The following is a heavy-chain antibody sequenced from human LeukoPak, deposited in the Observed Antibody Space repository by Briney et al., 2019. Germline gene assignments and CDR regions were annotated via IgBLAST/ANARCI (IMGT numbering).Heavy chain of an antibody. D-gene: IGHD3-3*01. CDR3: ARGAFTIFGVVIIRQWFDP. J-gene: IGHJ5*02. V-gene: IGHV1-46*03. CDR1: GYTFTSYY. Sequence: ASVKVSCXASGYTFTSYYMHWVRQAPGQGLEWMGIINPSGGSTSYAQKFQGRVTMTRDTSTSTVYMELSSLRSEDTAVYYCARGAFTIFGVVIIRQWFDPWGQGTLVTVFS. CDR2: INPSGGST.